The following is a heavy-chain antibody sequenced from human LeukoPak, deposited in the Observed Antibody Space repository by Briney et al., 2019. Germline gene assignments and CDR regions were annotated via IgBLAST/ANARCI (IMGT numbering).Heavy chain of an antibody. Sequence: SETLSLTCNVSGGSISNYYWTWIRQPPGKGLEWIGNVYYSGTTYYNPSLKSRVTMSVDTSKNQFSLKLTSVTAADTAVYYCARGAMVTATLMFDSWGQGTLVTVSS. CDR2: VYYSGTT. CDR3: ARGAMVTATLMFDS. CDR1: GGSISNYY. D-gene: IGHD2-21*02. J-gene: IGHJ4*02. V-gene: IGHV4-59*01.